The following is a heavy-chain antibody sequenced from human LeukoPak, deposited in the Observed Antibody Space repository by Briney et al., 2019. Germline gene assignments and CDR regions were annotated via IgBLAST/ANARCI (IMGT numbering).Heavy chain of an antibody. CDR2: INPNSGGT. Sequence: ASVKVSCKASGYTFTGYYMHWVRQAPGQGLEWMGWINPNSGGTNYAQKFQGRVTMSRDTSISTAYMELSRLRSDDTAVYYCARDCSGGSCYTTWGQGTLVTVSS. V-gene: IGHV1-2*02. CDR1: GYTFTGYY. CDR3: ARDCSGGSCYTT. J-gene: IGHJ5*02. D-gene: IGHD2-15*01.